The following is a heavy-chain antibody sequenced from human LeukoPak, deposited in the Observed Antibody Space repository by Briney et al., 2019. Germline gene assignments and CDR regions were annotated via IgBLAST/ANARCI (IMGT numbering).Heavy chain of an antibody. CDR3: ALGATSGDYFDY. Sequence: ASVKVSXKASGYTFTGYYMHWVRQAPGQGLEWMGWINPNSGGTNYAQKFQGRVTMTRDTSISTAYMELSRLRSDDTAVYYCALGATSGDYFDYWGQGTLVTVSS. D-gene: IGHD1-26*01. J-gene: IGHJ4*02. CDR2: INPNSGGT. CDR1: GYTFTGYY. V-gene: IGHV1-2*02.